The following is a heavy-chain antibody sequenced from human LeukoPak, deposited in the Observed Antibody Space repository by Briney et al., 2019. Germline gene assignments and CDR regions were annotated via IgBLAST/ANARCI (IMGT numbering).Heavy chain of an antibody. CDR3: ATTVYDSGGYCFDY. Sequence: GASVKVSCKVSGYTLTELSMHWVRQAPGKGLEWMGGFDPEDGEKTYAQKFQGRVTMTEDTSTDTAYMELSSLRSEDTAVYYCATTVYDSGGYCFDYWGQGTLVTVSS. V-gene: IGHV1-24*01. CDR1: GYTLTELS. J-gene: IGHJ4*02. CDR2: FDPEDGEK. D-gene: IGHD3-22*01.